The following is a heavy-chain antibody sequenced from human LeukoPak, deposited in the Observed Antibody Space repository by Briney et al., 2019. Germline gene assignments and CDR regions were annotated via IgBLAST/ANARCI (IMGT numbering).Heavy chain of an antibody. CDR3: ARHVRFLEWLSSYYFDY. Sequence: SETLPLTCTVSGGTISSSSYYWGWIRQPPGKGLEWIGSIYYSGTTYYNPSLNSRVTISVDTSKSQFSLRLTSVTAADTAVYYCARHVRFLEWLSSYYFDYWGQGTLVTVSS. CDR1: GGTISSSSYY. CDR2: IYYSGTT. V-gene: IGHV4-39*01. D-gene: IGHD3-3*01. J-gene: IGHJ4*02.